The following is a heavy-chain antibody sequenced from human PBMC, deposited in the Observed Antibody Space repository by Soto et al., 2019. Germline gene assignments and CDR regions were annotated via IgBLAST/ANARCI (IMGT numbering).Heavy chain of an antibody. CDR3: VKGWGGYDLSGGLDI. CDR1: GFNFDDSA. V-gene: IGHV3-9*01. CDR2: LNWNSNNI. J-gene: IGHJ3*02. D-gene: IGHD5-12*01. Sequence: GGTLRLSCAASGFNFDDSAMHWVRQLPGKALEWVSGLNWNSNNIDYAASVKGRFTISRDNARDSLYLQMNSLRPDDTALYYCVKGWGGYDLSGGLDIWGHGTMVTVSS.